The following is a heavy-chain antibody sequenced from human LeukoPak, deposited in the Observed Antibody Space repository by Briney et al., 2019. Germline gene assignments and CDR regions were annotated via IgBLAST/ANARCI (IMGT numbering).Heavy chain of an antibody. V-gene: IGHV3-30*04. Sequence: PGRSLRLSCAASGFTFSTSAMHSVRQAPGKGLEWVALISHDGSNKYYADSVKGRFTISRDNSKNTLYLQMNSLRVEDTAVYYCARGSRAIVTTKFARGRYMDVWGKGTTVTVSS. CDR2: ISHDGSNK. CDR3: ARGSRAIVTTKFARGRYMDV. J-gene: IGHJ6*03. CDR1: GFTFSTSA. D-gene: IGHD5-12*01.